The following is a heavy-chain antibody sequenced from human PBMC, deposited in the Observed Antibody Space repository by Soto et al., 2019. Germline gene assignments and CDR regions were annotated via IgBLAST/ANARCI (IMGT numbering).Heavy chain of an antibody. J-gene: IGHJ6*03. V-gene: IGHV4-34*01. D-gene: IGHD3-3*02. Sequence: PSETLSLTCAVYGGSFSGYYWSWIRQPPGKGLEWIGEINHSGSTNYNPSLKSRVTISVDTSKNQFSLKLSSVTAADTAVYYCARGESIKWPPILPTGYYYMDVWGKGTTVTVSS. CDR3: ARGESIKWPPILPTGYYYMDV. CDR1: GGSFSGYY. CDR2: INHSGST.